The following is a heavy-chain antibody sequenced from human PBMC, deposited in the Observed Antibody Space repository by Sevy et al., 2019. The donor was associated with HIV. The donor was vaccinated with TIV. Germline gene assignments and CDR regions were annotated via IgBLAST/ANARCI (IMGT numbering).Heavy chain of an antibody. Sequence: GGSLRLSCAASGFTFSSHWMFWVRQAPGKGLMWVSHINIHGTITNYADSVKGRFAISRDNAKNTVYLRMDSLRAEDTAVYYCARGQLLQFLEWPSYSLDVWGQGTTVTVSS. CDR3: ARGQLLQFLEWPSYSLDV. D-gene: IGHD3-3*01. CDR2: INIHGTIT. V-gene: IGHV3-74*01. J-gene: IGHJ6*02. CDR1: GFTFSSHW.